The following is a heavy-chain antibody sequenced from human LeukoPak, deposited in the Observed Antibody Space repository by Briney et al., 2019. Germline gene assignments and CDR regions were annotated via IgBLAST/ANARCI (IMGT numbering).Heavy chain of an antibody. Sequence: SETLSLTCAVYGGSFSGYHWSWIRQSSEKGLEWIGEINDRGSTNYSPSLKSRVTMSLDTSKNQFSLNLSSVTAADTALYYCARGGPSIEAVATRNYFQHWGQGTLVTVSS. D-gene: IGHD6-13*01. V-gene: IGHV4-34*01. J-gene: IGHJ1*01. CDR2: INDRGST. CDR1: GGSFSGYH. CDR3: ARGGPSIEAVATRNYFQH.